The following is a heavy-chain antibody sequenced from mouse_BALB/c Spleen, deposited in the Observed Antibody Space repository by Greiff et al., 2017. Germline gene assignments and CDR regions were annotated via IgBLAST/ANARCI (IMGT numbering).Heavy chain of an antibody. CDR1: GFTFTDYY. CDR3: ARDMRLQAWFAY. V-gene: IGHV7-3*02. J-gene: IGHJ3*01. CDR2: IRNKANGYTT. D-gene: IGHD2-4*01. Sequence: KLVESGGGLVQPGGSLRLSCATSGFTFTDYYMSWVRQPPGKALEWLGFIRNKANGYTTEYSASVKGRFTISRDNSQSILYLQINTLRAEDSATYYCARDMRLQAWFAYWGQGTLVTVSA.